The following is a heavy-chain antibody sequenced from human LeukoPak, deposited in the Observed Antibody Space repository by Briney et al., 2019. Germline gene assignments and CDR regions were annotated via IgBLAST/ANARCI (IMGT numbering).Heavy chain of an antibody. CDR3: ARVTIAVTGIGAFDI. D-gene: IGHD6-19*01. V-gene: IGHV1-69*05. Sequence: SVKVSCKASGGTFSSYAISWVRQAPGQGLEWMGGIIPIFGTANYAQKFQGRVTITTDESTSTAYMELSSLRSEDTAVYYCARVTIAVTGIGAFDIWGQGAMVTVSS. CDR2: IIPIFGTA. CDR1: GGTFSSYA. J-gene: IGHJ3*02.